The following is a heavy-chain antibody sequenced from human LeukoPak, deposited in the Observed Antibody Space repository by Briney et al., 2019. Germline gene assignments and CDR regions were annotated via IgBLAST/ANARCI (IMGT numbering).Heavy chain of an antibody. D-gene: IGHD3-22*01. CDR3: AKVKDISGYQHFDY. Sequence: PGRSLRLSCAASGFTFSSYAMSWVRQAPGKGLEWVSAIGGSGDATFYTDSVKGRFTFSRDNSRNALYLQMNSLRAEDTAVYYCAKVKDISGYQHFDYWGQGTLVTVSS. CDR2: IGGSGDAT. J-gene: IGHJ4*02. CDR1: GFTFSSYA. V-gene: IGHV3-23*01.